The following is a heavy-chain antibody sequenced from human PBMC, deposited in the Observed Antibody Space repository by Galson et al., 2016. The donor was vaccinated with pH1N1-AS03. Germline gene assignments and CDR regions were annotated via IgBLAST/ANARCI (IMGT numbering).Heavy chain of an antibody. J-gene: IGHJ4*02. CDR2: INSDGSFT. D-gene: IGHD3-22*01. CDR1: GFAFGSYW. CDR3: TRGALDSGEY. V-gene: IGHV3-74*01. Sequence: SLRLSCAASGFAFGSYWMHWVRQAPGKGLVWVSRINSDGSFTSYADAVKGRFTVSRDNAKDTLFLHMSRLRNDDTAVYFCTRGALDSGEYWGQGNLVTVSS.